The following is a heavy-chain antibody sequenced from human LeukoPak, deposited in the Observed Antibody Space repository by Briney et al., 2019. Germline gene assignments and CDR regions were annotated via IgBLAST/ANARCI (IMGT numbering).Heavy chain of an antibody. CDR2: ISRSSNYI. Sequence: GGSLRLSCAASGFTFSSYSMNWVRQAPGKGLEWVASISRSSNYIYNADSVKGRFTISRDNAKNSLYLQMNSLRAEDTAVYYCARESHSSGYCGAFDIWGPGTMVTVSS. J-gene: IGHJ3*02. CDR1: GFTFSSYS. V-gene: IGHV3-21*01. D-gene: IGHD3-22*01. CDR3: ARESHSSGYCGAFDI.